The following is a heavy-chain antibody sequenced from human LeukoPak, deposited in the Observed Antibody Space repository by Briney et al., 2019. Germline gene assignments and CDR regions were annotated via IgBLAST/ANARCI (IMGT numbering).Heavy chain of an antibody. Sequence: ASVKVSCKASGYTFTSYGISWVRQAPGQGLEWMGWISAYNGNTNYAQKLQARVTMTTDTSTSTAYMELRSLRSDDTAVYYCARPGADTAMAPTPYYGMDVWGQGTTVTVSS. D-gene: IGHD5-18*01. CDR3: ARPGADTAMAPTPYYGMDV. V-gene: IGHV1-18*01. CDR2: ISAYNGNT. CDR1: GYTFTSYG. J-gene: IGHJ6*02.